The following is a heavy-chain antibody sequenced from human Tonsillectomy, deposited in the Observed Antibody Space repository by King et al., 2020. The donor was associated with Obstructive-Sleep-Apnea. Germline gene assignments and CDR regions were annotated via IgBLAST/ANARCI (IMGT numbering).Heavy chain of an antibody. V-gene: IGHV4-31*03. CDR2: MYYSGTA. CDR3: ARSRHDYGDFWFDP. Sequence: QLQESGPGLVKPSQTLSLTCTVSGGSISSGTYYWSWIRQHPGKGLEWVGHMYYSGTASYNPSLKSRVTISIDTSKNQISLKLSSMTAADTAIYSCARSRHDYGDFWFDPWGQGTLVTVSS. D-gene: IGHD4-17*01. J-gene: IGHJ5*02. CDR1: GGSISSGTYY.